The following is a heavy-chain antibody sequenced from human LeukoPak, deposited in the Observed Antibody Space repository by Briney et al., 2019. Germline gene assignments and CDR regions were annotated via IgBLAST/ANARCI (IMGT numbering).Heavy chain of an antibody. CDR2: INSDGSTT. D-gene: IGHD6-19*01. CDR1: GFTFSSYW. J-gene: IGHJ4*02. CDR3: ARVIYSGWEREVSD. Sequence: GGSLRLSCAASGFTFSSYWMHWVRQAPGKGLVWVSRINSDGSTTSYAESVMGRLTISRDNAKNTLYLQMSSVRAEDTAVYYCARVIYSGWEREVSDWGQGTLVTVSS. V-gene: IGHV3-74*01.